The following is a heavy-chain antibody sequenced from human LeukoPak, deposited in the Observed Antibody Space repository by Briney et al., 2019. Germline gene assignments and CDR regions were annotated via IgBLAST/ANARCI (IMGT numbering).Heavy chain of an antibody. CDR1: GGSISSGSYY. V-gene: IGHV4-61*02. Sequence: SETLSLTCTVSGGSISSGSYYWSWIRQPAGKGLEWIGRIYTSGSTNYNPSLKSRVTISVDTSKNQFSLKLSSVTAADTAVYYCAREIVHSSDYWGQGTLVTVSS. CDR2: IYTSGST. D-gene: IGHD3-16*02. J-gene: IGHJ4*02. CDR3: AREIVHSSDY.